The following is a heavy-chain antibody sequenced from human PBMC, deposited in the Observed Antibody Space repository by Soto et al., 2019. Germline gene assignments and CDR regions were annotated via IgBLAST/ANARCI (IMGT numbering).Heavy chain of an antibody. Sequence: QVQLQESGPGLVKPSQTLSLTCTVSGGSISSGDYYWSWIRQPPGKGLEWIGYIYYSGSTYYNPSLKSRVTISVDTSKNQFSLKLSSVTAADTAVYYCAREAGQLEPDYYYGMDVWGQGTTVTVSS. D-gene: IGHD1-1*01. J-gene: IGHJ6*02. CDR2: IYYSGST. V-gene: IGHV4-30-4*01. CDR1: GGSISSGDYY. CDR3: AREAGQLEPDYYYGMDV.